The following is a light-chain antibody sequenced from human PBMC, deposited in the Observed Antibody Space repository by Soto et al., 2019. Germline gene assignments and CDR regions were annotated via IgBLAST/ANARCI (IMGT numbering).Light chain of an antibody. CDR2: GAS. CDR1: QSITTY. V-gene: IGKV1-39*01. Sequence: DIQMTQSPSSLSASIGDIITITCRASQSITTYLNWYQQKPGKAPKLLIYGASTLQNGVPSRFSGSGSAADYTLTISCLQAEDFATYCCQQCFSTRPLTFGGGTKVEMK. CDR3: QQCFSTRPLT. J-gene: IGKJ4*01.